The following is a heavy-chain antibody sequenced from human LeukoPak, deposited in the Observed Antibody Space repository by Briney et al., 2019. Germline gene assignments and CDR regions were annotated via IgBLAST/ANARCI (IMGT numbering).Heavy chain of an antibody. J-gene: IGHJ4*02. CDR2: IIPILGIA. Sequence: SVKVSCKASGGTFSSYAISWMRQAPGQGLEWMGRIIPILGIANYAQKFQGRVTITADKSTSTAYMELSSLRSEDTAVYYCARGTSDYGLFDYWGQGTLVTVSS. V-gene: IGHV1-69*04. CDR1: GGTFSSYA. D-gene: IGHD4-17*01. CDR3: ARGTSDYGLFDY.